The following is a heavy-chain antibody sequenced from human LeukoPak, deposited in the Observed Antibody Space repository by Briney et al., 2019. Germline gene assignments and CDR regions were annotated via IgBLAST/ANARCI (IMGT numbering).Heavy chain of an antibody. J-gene: IGHJ4*02. D-gene: IGHD3-10*01. CDR3: ARDQGGSGSGGGFDY. V-gene: IGHV3-30*03. CDR2: ISYDGSNK. Sequence: PGRSLRLSCAASGFTFSSYGMHWVRQAPGKGLEWVAVISYDGSNKYYADSVKGRFTISRDNSKNTLYLQMNSLRAEDTAVYYCARDQGGSGSGGGFDYWGQGTLVTVSS. CDR1: GFTFSSYG.